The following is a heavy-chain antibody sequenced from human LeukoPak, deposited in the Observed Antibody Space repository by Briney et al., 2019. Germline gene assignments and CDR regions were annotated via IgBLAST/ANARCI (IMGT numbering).Heavy chain of an antibody. V-gene: IGHV3-11*01. D-gene: IGHD3-22*01. Sequence: GGSLRLSCAASGFTFSGYYMSWIRQAPGKGLEWVSYISSSGSTIYYADSVKGRLTISRDNAKNSLYLQMNSLRAEDTAVYYCARGVYYYDSSGYYGIGYYFDYWGQGTLVTVSS. CDR1: GFTFSGYY. CDR3: ARGVYYYDSSGYYGIGYYFDY. J-gene: IGHJ4*02. CDR2: ISSSGSTI.